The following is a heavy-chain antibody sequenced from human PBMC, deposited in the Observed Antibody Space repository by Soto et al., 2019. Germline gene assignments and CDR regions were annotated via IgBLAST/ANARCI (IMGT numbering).Heavy chain of an antibody. CDR1: GFTVSSNY. Sequence: GGSLRLSCAASGFTVSSNYMSWVRQAPGKGLEWVSVIYSGGSTYYADSVKGRFTISRDNSKNTLYLQMNSLRAEDTAVYYCVTYDFWSGSYGMDVWGQGTTVTVSS. V-gene: IGHV3-53*01. J-gene: IGHJ6*02. CDR3: VTYDFWSGSYGMDV. CDR2: IYSGGST. D-gene: IGHD3-3*01.